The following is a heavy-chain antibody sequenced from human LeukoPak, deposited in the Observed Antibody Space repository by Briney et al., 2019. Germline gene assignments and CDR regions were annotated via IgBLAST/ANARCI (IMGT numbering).Heavy chain of an antibody. CDR2: INPNSGGT. V-gene: IGHV1-2*02. Sequence: ASVKVSCKASGYTFTGYYMHWVRQAPGQGLEWMGWINPNSGGTNYAQKFQGRVTMTRDTSISTAYMELSRLRSDDTAVYYCVGERDGYNGPPTWFDPWGQGTLVTVSS. D-gene: IGHD5-24*01. CDR3: VGERDGYNGPPTWFDP. CDR1: GYTFTGYY. J-gene: IGHJ5*02.